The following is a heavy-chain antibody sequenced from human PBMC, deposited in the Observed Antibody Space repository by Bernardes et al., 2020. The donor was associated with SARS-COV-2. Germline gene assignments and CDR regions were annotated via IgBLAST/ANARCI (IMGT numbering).Heavy chain of an antibody. CDR3: ARDIVGTSADDY. CDR2: IKQDGSQK. V-gene: IGHV3-7*01. J-gene: IGHJ4*02. CDR1: GFTFSNYW. Sequence: GGSLRLSCAASGFTFSNYWMNWVRQAPGKGLEWVANIKQDGSQKYYVDSVKGRFTISRDNAKNSLYLQMSSLRAEDTAVYYCARDIVGTSADDYWGQGTLVTVSS. D-gene: IGHD1-26*01.